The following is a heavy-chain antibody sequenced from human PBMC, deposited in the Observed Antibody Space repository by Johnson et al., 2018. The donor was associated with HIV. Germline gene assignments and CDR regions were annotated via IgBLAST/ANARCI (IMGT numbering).Heavy chain of an antibody. J-gene: IGHJ3*02. CDR3: AKELRLHRAFDI. D-gene: IGHD5-24*01. Sequence: QVQLVESGGGVVQPGRSLRLSCAASGFTFSSYAMHWVRQAPGKGLELVAVISHDRSIKYYADSVSGRFTISRHNSKNTLYLQMNSLRAEDTAVYYCAKELRLHRAFDIWGQGTMVTVSS. CDR2: ISHDRSIK. CDR1: GFTFSSYA. V-gene: IGHV3-30-3*02.